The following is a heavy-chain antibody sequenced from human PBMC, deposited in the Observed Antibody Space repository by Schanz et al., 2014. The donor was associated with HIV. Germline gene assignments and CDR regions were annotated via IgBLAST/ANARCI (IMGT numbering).Heavy chain of an antibody. Sequence: QVRLVESGGGVVRPGRSLRLSCAASGFTFDSYGMHWVRQAPGKGLEWVAVISYDGRNKYYADSVKGRFTISRDNSKNTLYLQVKSLRAEDTAMYYCAKDRNYYDSKYIGKGNYYYYYGMDVWGQGTTVTVSS. CDR3: AKDRNYYDSKYIGKGNYYYYYGMDV. CDR1: GFTFDSYG. J-gene: IGHJ6*02. V-gene: IGHV3-30*18. CDR2: ISYDGRNK. D-gene: IGHD3-22*01.